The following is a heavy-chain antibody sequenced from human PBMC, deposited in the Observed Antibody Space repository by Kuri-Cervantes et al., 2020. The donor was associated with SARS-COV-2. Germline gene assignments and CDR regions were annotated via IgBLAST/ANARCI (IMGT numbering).Heavy chain of an antibody. D-gene: IGHD2-2*01. J-gene: IGHJ6*02. Sequence: GGSLRLSCAASGLTFSSYGMHWVRQAPGKGLEWVAVIWYGGSNKYYADSVKGRFTISRDNSKNTLYLQMNSLRAEDTAVYYCARSHKDIVVVPAARGYYYGMDVWGQGTTVTVSS. V-gene: IGHV3-33*01. CDR2: IWYGGSNK. CDR1: GLTFSSYG. CDR3: ARSHKDIVVVPAARGYYYGMDV.